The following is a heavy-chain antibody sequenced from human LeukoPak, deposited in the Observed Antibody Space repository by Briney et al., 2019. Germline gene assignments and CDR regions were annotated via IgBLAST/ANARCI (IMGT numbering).Heavy chain of an antibody. D-gene: IGHD3-22*01. V-gene: IGHV4-59*08. Sequence: SETLSLTCTVSGGSISSYYWSWIRQPPGKGLESIGYIYYSGSTNYNPSLKSRVTISVDTSKNQFSLKLSSVTAADTAVYYCARHEIDSSGYYIDAFDIWGQGTMVTVSS. CDR2: IYYSGST. CDR1: GGSISSYY. CDR3: ARHEIDSSGYYIDAFDI. J-gene: IGHJ3*02.